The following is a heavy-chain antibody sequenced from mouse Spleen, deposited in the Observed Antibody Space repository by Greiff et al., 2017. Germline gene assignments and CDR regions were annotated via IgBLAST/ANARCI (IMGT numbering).Heavy chain of an antibody. V-gene: IGHV1-9*01. CDR3: ARGYDYFFDY. CDR2: ILPRTGFT. J-gene: IGHJ2*01. D-gene: IGHD1-2*01. CDR1: GFTFSNYW. Sequence: VQRVESGAELMKAGASVMISCKATGFTFSNYWIEWIMQRPGHGLEWIGEILPRTGFTNYDEKFKGKATFTADTSSNTVYMHLSSLTFGDSAVYYCARGYDYFFDYWGQGTTVTVSS.